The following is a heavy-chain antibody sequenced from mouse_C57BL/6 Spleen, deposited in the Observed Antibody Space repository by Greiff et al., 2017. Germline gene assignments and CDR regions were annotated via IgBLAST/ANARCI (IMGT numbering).Heavy chain of an antibody. Sequence: DVHLVESGGGLVKPGGSLKLSCAASGFTFSDYGMHWVRQAPEKGLEWVAYISSGSSTISYADTGKGRFTISRDNAKNTLFLQMTSLRSEDTSMYYCARPYDYDWFAYWGQGTLVTVSA. CDR2: ISSGSSTI. D-gene: IGHD2-4*01. CDR1: GFTFSDYG. V-gene: IGHV5-17*01. CDR3: ARPYDYDWFAY. J-gene: IGHJ3*01.